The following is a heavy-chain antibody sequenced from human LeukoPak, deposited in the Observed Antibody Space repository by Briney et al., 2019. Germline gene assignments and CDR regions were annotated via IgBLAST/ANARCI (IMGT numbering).Heavy chain of an antibody. CDR1: GFTFSSYA. Sequence: GGSLRLSCAASGFTFSSYAMSWVRQAPGKGLEWVSAISGSGGSTYYADSVKGRFTISRDNSKNTLYLQMNSLRAEDTAVYYCAKGEESSSWYPLASYYYYMDVWGKGTTVTVSS. CDR3: AKGEESSSWYPLASYYYYMDV. CDR2: ISGSGGST. V-gene: IGHV3-23*01. D-gene: IGHD6-13*01. J-gene: IGHJ6*03.